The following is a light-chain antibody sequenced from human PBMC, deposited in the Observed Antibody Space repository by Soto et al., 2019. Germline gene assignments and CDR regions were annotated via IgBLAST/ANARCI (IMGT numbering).Light chain of an antibody. CDR2: GAS. J-gene: IGKJ5*01. CDR1: QSVSSN. V-gene: IGKV3-15*01. Sequence: EIVMTQSPAPLSVSPGERATLSCRASQSVSSNLAWYQQKPGQAPRLLIYGASTSATGIPARFSGSGSGTEFTLTRSSLQSEDFAVYYCQQYNNWPPRITFGQGTRLEIK. CDR3: QQYNNWPPRIT.